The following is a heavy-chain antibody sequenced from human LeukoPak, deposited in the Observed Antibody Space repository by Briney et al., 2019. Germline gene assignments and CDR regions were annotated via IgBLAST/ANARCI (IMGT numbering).Heavy chain of an antibody. CDR2: IKKDGSEM. CDR3: AGQETSSYNGAFDI. D-gene: IGHD1-26*01. V-gene: IGHV3-7*01. J-gene: IGHJ3*02. Sequence: GGSLRLSCAASGFTFDHYAMSWVRQAPGKGLEWVANIKKDGSEMYYVDSVKGRFTISRDNAKNSLYLQMNSLRADDTAVYHCAGQETSSYNGAFDIWGQGTMVTVSS. CDR1: GFTFDHYA.